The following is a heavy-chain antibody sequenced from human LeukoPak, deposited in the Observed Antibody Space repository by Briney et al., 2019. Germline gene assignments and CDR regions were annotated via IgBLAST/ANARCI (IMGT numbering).Heavy chain of an antibody. V-gene: IGHV4-34*01. J-gene: IGHJ5*02. Sequence: SETLSLTCALYGGSFGVYYWIWIRQPPGKGLEWIGEINHSGRTNYNPSLKSRVTISLDKSKNQFSLKLSSVAAADTAVYFCARDGGSINYWCDPWRQGTLAIVSS. CDR2: INHSGRT. CDR1: GGSFGVYY. D-gene: IGHD4-23*01. CDR3: ARDGGSINYWCDP.